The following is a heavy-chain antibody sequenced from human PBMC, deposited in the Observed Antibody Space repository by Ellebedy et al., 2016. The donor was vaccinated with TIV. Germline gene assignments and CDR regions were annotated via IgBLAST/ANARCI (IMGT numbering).Heavy chain of an antibody. J-gene: IGHJ4*02. CDR2: ISYDGSNK. CDR3: AMASTYSSSWFDY. CDR1: GFTFSSYA. D-gene: IGHD6-13*01. V-gene: IGHV3-30-3*02. Sequence: GESLKISXAASGFTFSSYAMHWVRQAPGKGLEWVAVISYDGSNKYYADSVKGRFTISRDNSKNTLYLQMNSLRAEDTAVYYCAMASTYSSSWFDYWGQGTLVTVSS.